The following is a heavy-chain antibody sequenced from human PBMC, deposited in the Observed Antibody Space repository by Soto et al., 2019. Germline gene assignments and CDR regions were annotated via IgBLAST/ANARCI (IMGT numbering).Heavy chain of an antibody. CDR3: ARDRHGSSGWSIDY. CDR2: ISAYNGNT. V-gene: IGHV1-18*04. CDR1: GYTFTSYG. J-gene: IGHJ4*02. D-gene: IGHD6-19*01. Sequence: ASVKVSCKASGYTFTSYGISWVRQAPGQGLEWMGWISAYNGNTNYAQKLQGRVTMTTDTSTSTAYMELRSLRYDDTAVYYCARDRHGSSGWSIDYWGQGTLVTVSS.